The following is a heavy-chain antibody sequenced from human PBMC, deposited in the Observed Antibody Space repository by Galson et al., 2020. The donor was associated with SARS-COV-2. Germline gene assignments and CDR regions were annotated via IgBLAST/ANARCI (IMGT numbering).Heavy chain of an antibody. J-gene: IGHJ6*02. CDR2: IDWDEDK. Sequence: SGPTLVKPTQTLTLTCTFSGFSLSTSGMCVSWIRQPPGQALEWLALIDWDEDKYYSTSLKTRLTISKDTSKNQVVLTMTNMDPVDTATYYCARMAVTLTPGDYYYYGMDVWGQGTTVTVSS. D-gene: IGHD4-17*01. V-gene: IGHV2-70*01. CDR1: GFSLSTSGMC. CDR3: ARMAVTLTPGDYYYYGMDV.